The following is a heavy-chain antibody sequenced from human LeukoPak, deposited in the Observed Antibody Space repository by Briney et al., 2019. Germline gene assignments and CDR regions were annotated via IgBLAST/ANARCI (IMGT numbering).Heavy chain of an antibody. CDR2: IYPGDSDT. CDR1: GYSFTSYW. Sequence: GESLKISCKGFGYSFTSYWSGWVRQRPGKGLEWMGIIYPGDSDTRYSPSFQGQVTISPDQSISTAYLQWSSLTASDTAKYYCARLGTSNIWFALTDWGQGTLVTVPS. J-gene: IGHJ4*02. V-gene: IGHV5-51*01. CDR3: ARLGTSNIWFALTD. D-gene: IGHD3-10*01.